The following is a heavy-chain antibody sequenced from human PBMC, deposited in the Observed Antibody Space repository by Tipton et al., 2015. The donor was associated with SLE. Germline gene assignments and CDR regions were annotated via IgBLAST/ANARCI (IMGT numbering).Heavy chain of an antibody. CDR3: ARDGGYSYGSAFDI. CDR2: IYTSGST. V-gene: IGHV4-61*09. D-gene: IGHD5-18*01. Sequence: TLSLTCTVSGGSISSGSYYWSWIRQPAGKGLEWIGYIYTSGSTNYNPSLKSRVTISVDTSKNQFSLKLSSVTAADTAVYYCARDGGYSYGSAFDIWGQGTMVTVSS. J-gene: IGHJ3*02. CDR1: GGSISSGSYY.